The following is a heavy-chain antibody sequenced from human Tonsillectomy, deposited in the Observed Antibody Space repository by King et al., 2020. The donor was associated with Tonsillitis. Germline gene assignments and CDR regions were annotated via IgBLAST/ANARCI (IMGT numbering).Heavy chain of an antibody. V-gene: IGHV3-72*01. Sequence: VQLVESGGGLVQPGGSLRLSCAASEFTFSDHYMDWVRQAPGKGLEWVGRIRDKANSYTTEYAASVKGRFTISRDDSKNSLYLQMNSLKTEDTAVYYCTTSIGYCSGGSCTGSYWGQGTLVTVSS. D-gene: IGHD2-15*01. CDR1: EFTFSDHY. CDR3: TTSIGYCSGGSCTGSY. J-gene: IGHJ4*02. CDR2: IRDKANSYTT.